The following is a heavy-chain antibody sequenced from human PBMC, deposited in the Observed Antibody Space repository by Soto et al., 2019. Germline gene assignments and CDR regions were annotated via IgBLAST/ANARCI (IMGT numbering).Heavy chain of an antibody. CDR1: GFTFSSYA. V-gene: IGHV3-23*01. CDR3: AKDSFVVVPAAPDY. Sequence: GGSLRLSCAASGFTFSSYAMSWVRQAPGKGLEWVSAISGSGGSTYYADSVKGRVTISRDNSKNTLYLQMNSLRAEDTAVYYCAKDSFVVVPAAPDYWGQGTLVTVSS. CDR2: ISGSGGST. D-gene: IGHD2-2*01. J-gene: IGHJ4*02.